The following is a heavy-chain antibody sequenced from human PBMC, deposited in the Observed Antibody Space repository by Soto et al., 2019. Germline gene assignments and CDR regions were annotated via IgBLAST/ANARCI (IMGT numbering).Heavy chain of an antibody. Sequence: QVQLVQSGAEVKKPGSSVKVSCKASGGTFSSYTISWVRQAPGQGLEWMGRIIPILGIANYAQKFQGRVTITADKSTSTAYMELSSLSSEDTAVYYCASASSSWYFDYWGQGTLVTVSS. V-gene: IGHV1-69*02. J-gene: IGHJ4*02. CDR2: IIPILGIA. CDR3: ASASSSWYFDY. CDR1: GGTFSSYT. D-gene: IGHD6-13*01.